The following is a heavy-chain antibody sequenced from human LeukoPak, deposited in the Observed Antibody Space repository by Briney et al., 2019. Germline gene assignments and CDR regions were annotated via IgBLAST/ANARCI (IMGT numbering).Heavy chain of an antibody. CDR2: IYYSGST. J-gene: IGHJ4*02. D-gene: IGHD1-26*01. V-gene: IGHV4-39*01. CDR1: GDSISSNSYY. Sequence: SETLSLTCTVSGDSISSNSYYWGWIRQPPGKGLEWIGSIYYSGSTYNPSLESRVTISVDTSKNQFSLKLSSVTAADTAVYYCARQGELAIDYWGQGTLVTVSS. CDR3: ARQGELAIDY.